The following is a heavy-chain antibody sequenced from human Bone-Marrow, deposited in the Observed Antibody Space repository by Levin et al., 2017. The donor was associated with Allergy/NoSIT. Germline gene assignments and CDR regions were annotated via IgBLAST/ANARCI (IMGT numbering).Heavy chain of an antibody. J-gene: IGHJ4*02. CDR1: GAPFTGFY. Sequence: KSSETLSLTCTVAGAPFTGFYWTWIRQSPGKGLEWIGHIYFSGSTDYHPSLGSRVTISSDSSKNQFSLKLTSVTAADTAVYYCARREAVPGTPYDYWGQGTLVTVAS. D-gene: IGHD6-19*01. CDR3: ARREAVPGTPYDY. V-gene: IGHV4-59*01. CDR2: IYFSGST.